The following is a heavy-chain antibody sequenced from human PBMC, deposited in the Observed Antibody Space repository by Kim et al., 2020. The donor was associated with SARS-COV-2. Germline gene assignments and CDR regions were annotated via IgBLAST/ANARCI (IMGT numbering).Heavy chain of an antibody. V-gene: IGHV3-11*01. CDR3: AREGHTKSSH. CDR2: ISTSGSTK. D-gene: IGHD2-2*01. J-gene: IGHJ4*02. Sequence: GGSLRLSCEASGFPFSDYYMSWIRQAPGKGLEWVSYISTSGSTKYYADSVKGRFTISRDNAKNLLYLEMSSLRAEDTAVYFCAREGHTKSSHWGQGTLVT. CDR1: GFPFSDYY.